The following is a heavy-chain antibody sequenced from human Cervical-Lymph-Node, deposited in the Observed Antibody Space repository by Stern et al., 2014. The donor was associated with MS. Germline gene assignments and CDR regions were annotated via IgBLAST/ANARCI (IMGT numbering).Heavy chain of an antibody. D-gene: IGHD2-15*01. V-gene: IGHV3-30-3*01. CDR2: LFTEGRKQ. J-gene: IGHJ4*02. Sequence: VQLVESGGGVVQPGRSLRLSCAASGFIFSSYAMHWVRQAPGQGLDWVAFLFTEGRKQFYADSVKGRFTISRDNSNNTLYLQMNSLRPEDTAVYYCARDTCRGGGCYFRYWGQGILITVSS. CDR1: GFIFSSYA. CDR3: ARDTCRGGGCYFRY.